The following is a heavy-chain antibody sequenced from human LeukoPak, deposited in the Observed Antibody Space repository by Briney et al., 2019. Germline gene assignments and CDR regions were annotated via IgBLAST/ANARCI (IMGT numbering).Heavy chain of an antibody. Sequence: VGSLRLSSAASGFTFSRYWMSWVRQAPEKGLEWVAKIKPDGSEIYHVESVQGRFRISRDSAQNSLYLQMNSLRAEDTAVYYCATSRFYLESWGQGTLVTVSS. J-gene: IGHJ4*02. V-gene: IGHV3-7*01. CDR3: ATSRFYLES. CDR2: IKPDGSEI. CDR1: GFTFSRYW.